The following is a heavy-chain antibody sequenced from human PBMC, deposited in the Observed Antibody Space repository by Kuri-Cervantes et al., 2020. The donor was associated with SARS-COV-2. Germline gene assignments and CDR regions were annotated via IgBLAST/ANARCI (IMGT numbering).Heavy chain of an antibody. J-gene: IGHJ4*02. CDR1: GFTFSSYA. D-gene: IGHD7-27*01. CDR2: ISGSGGST. CDR3: ARGLRLGKSLDY. V-gene: IGHV3-23*01. Sequence: EFLMISCAASGFTFSSYAMSWVRQAPGKGLEWVAAISGSGGSTYYADSVKGRFTISRDNAKNSLYLQMSSLSAEDTAVYYCARGLRLGKSLDYWGQGTLVTVSS.